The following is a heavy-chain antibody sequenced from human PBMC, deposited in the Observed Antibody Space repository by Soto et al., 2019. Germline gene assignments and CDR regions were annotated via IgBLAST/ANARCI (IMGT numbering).Heavy chain of an antibody. V-gene: IGHV3-30*18. J-gene: IGHJ4*02. CDR3: AKDLKPYYYDSSGADY. CDR2: ISYDGSNK. D-gene: IGHD3-22*01. CDR1: GFTFSSYG. Sequence: PGGSLRLSCAASGFTFSSYGMHWVRQAPGKGLEWVAVISYDGSNKYYADSVKGRFTISRDNSKNTLYLQMNSLRAEDTAVYYCAKDLKPYYYDSSGADYWGQGTLVTVSS.